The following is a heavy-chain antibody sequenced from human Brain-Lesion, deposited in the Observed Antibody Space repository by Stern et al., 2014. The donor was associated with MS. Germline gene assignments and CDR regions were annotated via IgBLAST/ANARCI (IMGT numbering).Heavy chain of an antibody. CDR2: INPNTGGT. CDR1: GYIFTCYY. V-gene: IGHV1-2*02. J-gene: IGHJ6*02. CDR3: ARDQRGITIFGVVTDYYYLGMDV. Sequence: VQLLESGAEVKKPGASVKVSCKTSGYIFTCYYIHWVRQAPGQGLEWMAWINPNTGGTKYAQKFQGRVTMSRDTSISTAYVELSSLTSDDTAVYYCARDQRGITIFGVVTDYYYLGMDVWGQGTTVTVSS. D-gene: IGHD3-3*01.